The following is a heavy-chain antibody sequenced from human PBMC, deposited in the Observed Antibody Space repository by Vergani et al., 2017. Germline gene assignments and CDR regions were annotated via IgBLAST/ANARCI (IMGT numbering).Heavy chain of an antibody. Sequence: QVQLQESGPGLVKPSQTLSLTCTVSGGSISSGGYYWSWIRQHPGKGLEWIGYIYYSGSTYYNPSLKSRVTISVDTSKNLFSLKLSSVTAADTAVYYCARVLVVVPAAMLVWFDPWGQGTLVTVSS. D-gene: IGHD2-2*01. V-gene: IGHV4-31*03. CDR2: IYYSGST. CDR3: ARVLVVVPAAMLVWFDP. J-gene: IGHJ5*02. CDR1: GGSISSGGYY.